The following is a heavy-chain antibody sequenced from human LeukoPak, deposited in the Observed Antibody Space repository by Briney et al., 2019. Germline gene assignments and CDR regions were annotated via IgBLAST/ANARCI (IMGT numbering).Heavy chain of an antibody. CDR2: IYYSGST. Sequence: SETLSLTCTVSGYSISSGYYWGWIRQPPGKGLEGMGSIYYSGSTDYNPSLKRRVTISVHTSKTQFSLKLRSVTAAATAVYSCARDSRDGYNLPGYYFDYWGQGTLVTVSS. D-gene: IGHD5-24*01. V-gene: IGHV4-38-2*02. CDR3: ARDSRDGYNLPGYYFDY. CDR1: GYSISSGYY. J-gene: IGHJ4*02.